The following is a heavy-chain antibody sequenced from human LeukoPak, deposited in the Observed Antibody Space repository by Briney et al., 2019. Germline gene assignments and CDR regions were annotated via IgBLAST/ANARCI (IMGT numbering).Heavy chain of an antibody. CDR2: ISTSSSHI. Sequence: GGSLRLSCTASGFTFSFYMMNWVRQAPGKGLEWVSSISTSSSHIYYADSLKGRFIVSRDNPKNTLYLQMNSLRGEDTAMYYCTKGQSGTSFDPWGQGTLVTVSS. CDR3: TKGQSGTSFDP. V-gene: IGHV3-21*04. CDR1: GFTFSFYM. J-gene: IGHJ5*02. D-gene: IGHD2-15*01.